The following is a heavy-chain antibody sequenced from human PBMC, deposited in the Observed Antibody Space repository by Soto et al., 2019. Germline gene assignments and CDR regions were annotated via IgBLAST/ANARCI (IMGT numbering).Heavy chain of an antibody. V-gene: IGHV1-18*01. J-gene: IGHJ6*03. CDR3: ARAQPPANDCSGGSCYFIGRYYYMDV. D-gene: IGHD2-15*01. Sequence: ASVKVSCKASGYTFTSYGISWVRQAPGQGLEWMGWISAYNGNTNYAQKLQGRVTMTTDTSTSTAYMELRSLGSDDTAVYYCARAQPPANDCSGGSCYFIGRYYYMDVWGKGTTVTVSS. CDR2: ISAYNGNT. CDR1: GYTFTSYG.